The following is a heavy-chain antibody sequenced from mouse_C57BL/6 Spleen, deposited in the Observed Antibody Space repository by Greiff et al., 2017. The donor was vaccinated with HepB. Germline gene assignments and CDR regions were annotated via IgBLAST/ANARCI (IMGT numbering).Heavy chain of an antibody. CDR2: ISDGGSYT. CDR1: GFTFSSYA. D-gene: IGHD1-1*01. Sequence: EVHLVESGGGLVKPGGSLKLSCAASGFTFSSYAMSWVRQTPEKRLEWVATISDGGSYTYYPDNVKGRFTISRDNAKNNLYLQMSHLKSEDTAMYYCARGDFYYYGSSSYWYFDVWGTGTTVTVSS. CDR3: ARGDFYYYGSSSYWYFDV. J-gene: IGHJ1*03. V-gene: IGHV5-4*01.